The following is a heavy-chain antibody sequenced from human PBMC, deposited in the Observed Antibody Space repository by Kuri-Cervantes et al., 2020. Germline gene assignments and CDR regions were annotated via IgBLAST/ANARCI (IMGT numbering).Heavy chain of an antibody. CDR2: ISYDGSNK. Sequence: GGSLRLSCAASGFTFSSYGMHWVRQAPGKGLEWVAVISYDGSNKYYADSVKGRFTISRDNSKNTLYLQMNSLRAEDTAVYYCARRIAARTNNWFDPWGQGTLVTVSS. V-gene: IGHV3-30*03. J-gene: IGHJ5*02. D-gene: IGHD6-6*01. CDR3: ARRIAARTNNWFDP. CDR1: GFTFSSYG.